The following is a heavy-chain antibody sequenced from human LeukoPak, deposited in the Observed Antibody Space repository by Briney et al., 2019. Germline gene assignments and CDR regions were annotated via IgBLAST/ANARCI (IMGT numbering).Heavy chain of an antibody. CDR1: GFTFSSYA. V-gene: IGHV3-30-3*01. D-gene: IGHD6-6*01. CDR2: ISYDGSNK. J-gene: IGHJ4*02. Sequence: GGSLRLSCAASGFTFSSYAMHWVRQAPGRGLEWVAVISYDGSNKYYADSVKGRFTISRDNSKNTLYLQMNSLRAEDTAVYYCARSDSSSSLYYFDYWGQGTLVTVSS. CDR3: ARSDSSSSLYYFDY.